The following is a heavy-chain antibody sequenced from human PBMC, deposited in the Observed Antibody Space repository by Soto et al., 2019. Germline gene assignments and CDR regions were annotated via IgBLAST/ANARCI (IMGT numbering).Heavy chain of an antibody. CDR2: IGRSSSYT. CDR3: ARDAYILTGSDAFDI. Sequence: QVQLVEAGGGLVKPGGSLRLSCAASGFTFSDYYMSWIRQAPGKGLEWVSYIGRSSSYTNYADSVKGRFTISRDNAKNSLYLQMNSLRAEDTAVYYCARDAYILTGSDAFDIWGQGTMVTVSS. V-gene: IGHV3-11*05. D-gene: IGHD3-9*01. CDR1: GFTFSDYY. J-gene: IGHJ3*02.